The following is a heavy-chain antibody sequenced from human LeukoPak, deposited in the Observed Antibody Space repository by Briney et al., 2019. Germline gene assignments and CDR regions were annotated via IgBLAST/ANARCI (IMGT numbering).Heavy chain of an antibody. V-gene: IGHV1-69*05. D-gene: IGHD2-2*01. CDR3: ARGLGYCSSTSCYSRFDP. J-gene: IGHJ5*02. CDR1: GGTFTSYA. CDR2: IIPIFGTA. Sequence: SVKVSCKASGGTFTSYAISWVRQAPGQGLEWMGGIIPIFGTANYAQKFQGRVTITTDESTSTAYMELNSLRSEDTAVYYCARGLGYCSSTSCYSRFDPWGQGTLVTVSS.